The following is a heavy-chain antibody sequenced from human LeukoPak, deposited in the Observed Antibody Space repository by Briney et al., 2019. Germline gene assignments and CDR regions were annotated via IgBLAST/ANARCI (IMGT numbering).Heavy chain of an antibody. J-gene: IGHJ4*02. CDR2: INAGNGNT. V-gene: IGHV1-3*01. CDR1: GYTFTSYA. CDR3: ARATRGYYGSLGRYCFDY. D-gene: IGHD3-10*01. Sequence: ASVKVSCKASGYTFTSYAMHWVRQAPGQRLEWMGWINAGNGNTKNSQKFQGRVTITRDTSASTAYMELRSLRSEDTAVYYCARATRGYYGSLGRYCFDYWGQGTLVTVSS.